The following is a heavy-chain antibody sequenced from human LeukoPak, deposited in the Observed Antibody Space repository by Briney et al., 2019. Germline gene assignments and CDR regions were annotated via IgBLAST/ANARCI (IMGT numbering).Heavy chain of an antibody. J-gene: IGHJ6*02. V-gene: IGHV4-59*01. CDR3: ARAGRDSSGWYYYYYGMDV. D-gene: IGHD6-19*01. CDR2: IYYSGST. Sequence: PETLSLTCTVSGGSISSYYWSWIWQPPGKGLEWIGYIYYSGSTNYNPSLKSRVTISVDTSKHRFSLKLSSVTAADTAVYYCARAGRDSSGWYYYYYGMDVWGQGTTVSVFS. CDR1: GGSISSYY.